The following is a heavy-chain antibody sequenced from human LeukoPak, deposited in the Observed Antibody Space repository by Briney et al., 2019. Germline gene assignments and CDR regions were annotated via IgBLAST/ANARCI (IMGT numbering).Heavy chain of an antibody. CDR3: ARTVYPGGAFDI. CDR2: IYYSGST. D-gene: IGHD3-10*01. Sequence: SETLSLTCTVSGGSISSYYWSWIRQPPGKGLERIGYIYYSGSTNYNPSLKSRVTISVDTSKNQFSLKLSSVTAADTAVYYCARTVYPGGAFDIWGQGTMVTVSS. CDR1: GGSISSYY. J-gene: IGHJ3*02. V-gene: IGHV4-59*01.